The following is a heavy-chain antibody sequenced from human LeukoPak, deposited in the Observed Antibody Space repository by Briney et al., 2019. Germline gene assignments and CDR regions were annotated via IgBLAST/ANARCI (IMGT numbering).Heavy chain of an antibody. Sequence: ASVKLSCTSSGYTFTGSGWYLYWLRQAPGQGLECVGWIHPNNGATLYAQKFQGRVAMTTDTSISTAYMELSRLRPDDTAMYYCARDGPAQMVDFDYWGQGTLVTVSS. V-gene: IGHV1-2*02. D-gene: IGHD3-10*01. J-gene: IGHJ4*02. CDR3: ARDGPAQMVDFDY. CDR1: GYTFTGSGWY. CDR2: IHPNNGAT.